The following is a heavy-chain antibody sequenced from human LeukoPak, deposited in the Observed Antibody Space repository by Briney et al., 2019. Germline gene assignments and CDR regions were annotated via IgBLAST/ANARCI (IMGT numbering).Heavy chain of an antibody. Sequence: GGSLTLSCAASGFTFSSHAMSWFRQAPGKGLEWVSAIISGGGSTFYADSVKGRFTISRDNSGDTLYLQMNSLRAEDTAVYYCAKGSGSSLYFDYWGQGTLVTVSS. CDR2: IISGGGST. J-gene: IGHJ4*02. V-gene: IGHV3-23*01. CDR3: AKGSGSSLYFDY. CDR1: GFTFSSHA. D-gene: IGHD6-13*01.